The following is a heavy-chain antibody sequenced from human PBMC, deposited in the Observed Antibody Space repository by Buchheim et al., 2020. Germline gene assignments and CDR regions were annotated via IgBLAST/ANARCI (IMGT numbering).Heavy chain of an antibody. CDR2: IYYSGST. CDR1: GGSISSYY. Sequence: QVQLQESGPGLVKPSETLSLTCTVSGGSISSYYWSWIRQPPGKGLEWIGYIYYSGSTNYNPSLKSRVTISVDTSKNQFSLKLSSVTAADTDVYDCARELRFLEWLPRENWFDPWGQGTL. D-gene: IGHD3-3*01. J-gene: IGHJ5*02. CDR3: ARELRFLEWLPRENWFDP. V-gene: IGHV4-59*01.